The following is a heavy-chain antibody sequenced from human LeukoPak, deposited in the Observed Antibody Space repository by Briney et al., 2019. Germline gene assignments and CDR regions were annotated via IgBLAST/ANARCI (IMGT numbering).Heavy chain of an antibody. CDR3: ARTIVATINYYYYYYYMDV. D-gene: IGHD5-12*01. V-gene: IGHV4-59*01. CDR2: IYYSGST. J-gene: IGHJ6*03. Sequence: SETLSLTCTVSGGSISSYYWSWIRQPPGKGLEWIGYIYYSGSTNYNPSLKSRVTISVDTSKNQFSLKLSSVTAADTAVYYCARTIVATINYYYYYYYMDVWGKGTTVTVSS. CDR1: GGSISSYY.